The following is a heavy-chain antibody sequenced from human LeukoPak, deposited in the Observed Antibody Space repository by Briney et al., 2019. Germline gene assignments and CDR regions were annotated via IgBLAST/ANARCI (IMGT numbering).Heavy chain of an antibody. D-gene: IGHD1-26*01. CDR2: IYSGGST. CDR3: ARDPTTVGATPTGYYYGMDV. Sequence: GGSLRLSCAASGFTVSSNYMSWVRQAPGKGLEWVSVIYSGGSTYYADSVKGRFTISRDNSKNTLYLQMNSLRAEDTAVYYCARDPTTVGATPTGYYYGMDVWGQGTTVTVSS. J-gene: IGHJ6*02. CDR1: GFTVSSNY. V-gene: IGHV3-66*01.